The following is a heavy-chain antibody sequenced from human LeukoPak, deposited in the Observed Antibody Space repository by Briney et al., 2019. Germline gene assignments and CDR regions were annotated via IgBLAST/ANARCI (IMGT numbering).Heavy chain of an antibody. Sequence: ASVKVSCKASGYTFTGYYMHWVRQAPGQGLEWMGWINPNSGGTNYAQKFQGRVTMTRDTSISTAYMELSRLTSDDAAVYYCARGREVAGTVGYWGQGTLVTVSS. D-gene: IGHD6-19*01. CDR2: INPNSGGT. J-gene: IGHJ4*02. CDR1: GYTFTGYY. V-gene: IGHV1-2*02. CDR3: ARGREVAGTVGY.